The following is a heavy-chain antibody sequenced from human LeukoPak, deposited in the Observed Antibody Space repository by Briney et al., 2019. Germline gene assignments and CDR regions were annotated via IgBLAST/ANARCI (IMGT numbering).Heavy chain of an antibody. CDR3: AKDGGYSNPWDDAFDI. J-gene: IGHJ3*02. Sequence: PGGSLRLSCAASGFTLSSYWMSWVRQAPGKGLEWVAFIRYDGSNKYYADSVKGRFTISRDNSKNTLYLQMNSLRAEDTAVYYCAKDGGYSNPWDDAFDIWGQGTMVTVSS. D-gene: IGHD4-11*01. CDR2: IRYDGSNK. V-gene: IGHV3-30*02. CDR1: GFTLSSYW.